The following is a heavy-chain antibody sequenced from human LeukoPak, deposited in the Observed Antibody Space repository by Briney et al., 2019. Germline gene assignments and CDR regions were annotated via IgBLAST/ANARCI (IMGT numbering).Heavy chain of an antibody. J-gene: IGHJ5*02. CDR1: GGTFSSYT. V-gene: IGHV1-69*02. CDR3: ARAVRGVDTAMVGYNWFGP. Sequence: SVKVSCKASGGTFSSYTISWVRQAPGQGLEWMGRIIPILGIANYAQKFQGRVTITADKSTSTAYMELSSLRSEDTAVYYCARAVRGVDTAMVGYNWFGPWGQGTLVTVSS. D-gene: IGHD5-18*01. CDR2: IIPILGIA.